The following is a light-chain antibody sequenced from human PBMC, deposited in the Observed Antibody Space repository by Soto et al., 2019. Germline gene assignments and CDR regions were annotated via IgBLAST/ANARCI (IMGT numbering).Light chain of an antibody. J-gene: IGLJ3*02. Sequence: QSVLTQPASVSGSPGQSITISCTGTSSDVGSHNFVSWYQQRPGKAPKLMIFEVTKRPSGVSSRFSASKSGNTASLTIAGVQAEYEADYYCCSYAGTATWVFGGGTKLAVL. V-gene: IGLV2-23*02. CDR1: SSDVGSHNF. CDR3: CSYAGTATWV. CDR2: EVT.